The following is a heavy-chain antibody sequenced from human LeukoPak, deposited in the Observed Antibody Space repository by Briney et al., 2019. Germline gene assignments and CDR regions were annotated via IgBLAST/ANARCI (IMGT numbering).Heavy chain of an antibody. J-gene: IGHJ4*02. Sequence: SETLSLTCTVSGGSISSGGYYWSWIRQHPGKGLEWIGYIYYSGSTYYNPSLKSRVTISVDTSKNQFSLKLSFVTAADTAVYYCARQPIRYSGSYFDYWGQGTLVTVSS. CDR3: ARQPIRYSGSYFDY. CDR2: IYYSGST. V-gene: IGHV4-31*03. CDR1: GGSISSGGYY. D-gene: IGHD1-26*01.